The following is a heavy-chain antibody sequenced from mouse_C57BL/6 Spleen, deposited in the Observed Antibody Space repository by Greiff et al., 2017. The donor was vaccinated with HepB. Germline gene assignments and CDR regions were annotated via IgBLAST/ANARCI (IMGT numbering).Heavy chain of an antibody. J-gene: IGHJ2*01. Sequence: EVQLQQSGPELVKPGASVKIPCKASGYTFTDYNMDWVKQSHGKSLEWIGDINPNNGGTIYNQKFKGKATLTVDKSSSTAYMELRSLTSADTAVYYCARFDSSGLYYFDYWGQGTTLTVSS. CDR1: GYTFTDYN. V-gene: IGHV1-18*01. CDR3: ARFDSSGLYYFDY. D-gene: IGHD3-2*02. CDR2: INPNNGGT.